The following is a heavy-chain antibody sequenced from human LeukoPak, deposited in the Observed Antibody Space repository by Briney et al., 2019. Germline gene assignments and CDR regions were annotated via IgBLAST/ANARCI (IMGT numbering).Heavy chain of an antibody. CDR3: ANLCSSTSCIGFDY. V-gene: IGHV3-23*01. CDR1: GFTFSSYS. Sequence: GGSLRLSCAASGFTFSSYSMNWVRQAPGKGLEWVSAISGSGGSTYYADSVKGRFTISRDNSKNTLYLQMNSLRAEDTAVYYCANLCSSTSCIGFDYWGQGTLVTVSS. D-gene: IGHD2-2*01. CDR2: ISGSGGST. J-gene: IGHJ4*02.